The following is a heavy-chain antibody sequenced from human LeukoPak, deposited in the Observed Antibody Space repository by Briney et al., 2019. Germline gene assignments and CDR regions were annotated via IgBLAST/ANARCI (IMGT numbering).Heavy chain of an antibody. V-gene: IGHV4-34*01. CDR2: INHSGST. CDR1: GGSFSGYY. CDR3: ARGSRSYDYVWGSYRLSPGFDY. D-gene: IGHD3-16*02. Sequence: PSETLSLTCAVYGGSFSGYYWSWIRQPPGKGLEWIGEINHSGSTNYNPSLKSRVTISVDTSKIQFSLKLSSVTAADTAVYYCARGSRSYDYVWGSYRLSPGFDYWGQGTLVTVSS. J-gene: IGHJ4*02.